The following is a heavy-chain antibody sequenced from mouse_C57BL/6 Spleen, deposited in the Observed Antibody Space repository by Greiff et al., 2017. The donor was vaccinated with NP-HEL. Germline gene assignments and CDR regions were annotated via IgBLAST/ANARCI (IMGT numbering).Heavy chain of an antibody. J-gene: IGHJ4*01. CDR1: GYTFTNYW. Sequence: QVQLQQSGAELVRPGTSVKMSCKASGYTFTNYWIGWAKQRPGHGLEWIGDIYPGGGYTNYNEKFKGKATLTADKSSSTAYMQFSSLTSEDSAIYYCAREGDYYGSHAMDYWGQGTSVTVSS. CDR3: AREGDYYGSHAMDY. V-gene: IGHV1-63*01. D-gene: IGHD1-1*01. CDR2: IYPGGGYT.